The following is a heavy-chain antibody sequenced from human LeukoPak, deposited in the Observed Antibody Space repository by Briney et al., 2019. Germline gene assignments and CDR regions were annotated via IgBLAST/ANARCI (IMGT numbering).Heavy chain of an antibody. CDR2: IYYSGST. V-gene: IGHV4-39*07. Sequence: PSETLSLTCTVPGGSISSSSYYWGWIRQPPGKGLEWIGSIYYSGSTYYNPSLKSRVTISVDTSKNQFSLKLSSVTAADTAVYYCAREGLVEGGWYSSSWYYFDYWGQGTLVTVSS. CDR1: GGSISSSSYY. D-gene: IGHD6-13*01. J-gene: IGHJ4*02. CDR3: AREGLVEGGWYSSSWYYFDY.